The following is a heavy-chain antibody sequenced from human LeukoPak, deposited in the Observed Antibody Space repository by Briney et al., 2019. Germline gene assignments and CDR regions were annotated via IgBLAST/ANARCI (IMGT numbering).Heavy chain of an antibody. CDR2: IWYDGSNK. CDR1: GFSFSSYG. D-gene: IGHD4-17*01. CDR3: ARAGYGDPHFDF. Sequence: GRSLRLSCAVSGFSFSSYGVHWVRQAPGKGLEWVAAIWYDGSNKYYGDSVKGRFTISRDNSKNTLYLQMNSLRAEDTAAYYCARAGYGDPHFDFWGQGTLVTVSS. J-gene: IGHJ4*02. V-gene: IGHV3-33*01.